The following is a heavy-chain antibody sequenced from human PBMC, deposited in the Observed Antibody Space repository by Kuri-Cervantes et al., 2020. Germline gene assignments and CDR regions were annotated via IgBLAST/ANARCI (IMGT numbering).Heavy chain of an antibody. D-gene: IGHD3-16*01. J-gene: IGHJ4*01. CDR3: ARDGGGLDY. CDR1: GGSVSSGSYY. V-gene: IGHV4-61*01. Sequence: SETLSLTCTVSGGSVSSGSYYWSWIRQPPGKGLEWIGYIYYSGSTNYNPSLKSRVTISVDTSKNQFSLKLSSVTAADTAVYYCARDGGGLDYWGRGTLVTVSS. CDR2: IYYSGST.